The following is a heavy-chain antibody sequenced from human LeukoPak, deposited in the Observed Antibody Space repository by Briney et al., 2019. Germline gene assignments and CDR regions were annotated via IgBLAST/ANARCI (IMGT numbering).Heavy chain of an antibody. V-gene: IGHV4-59*08. D-gene: IGHD1-1*01. CDR1: SVSIINDY. CDR3: ARRSTKENGFDF. J-gene: IGHJ4*02. CDR2: IYYSGTT. Sequence: PSETLSLTCTVTSVSIINDYWSWIRQPPGKGLEWIGTIYYSGTTYYNPSLGSRVTISLDTSKNQFSLKLTSVTAADTAVYYCARRSTKENGFDFWGQGTLVTVSS.